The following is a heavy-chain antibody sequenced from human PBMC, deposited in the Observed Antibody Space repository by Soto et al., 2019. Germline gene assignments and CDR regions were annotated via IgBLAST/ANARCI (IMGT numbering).Heavy chain of an antibody. J-gene: IGHJ4*02. CDR3: ARVVFPYYYDSSGYYWAPDY. D-gene: IGHD3-22*01. V-gene: IGHV1-3*01. CDR2: INAGNGNT. CDR1: GDTITSYA. Sequence: ASVKVSCKASGDTITSYAMHWVRQAPGQRLEWMGWINAGNGNTKYSQKFQGRVTITRDTSASTAYMELSSLRSEDTAVYYCARVVFPYYYDSSGYYWAPDYWGQGTLVTVSS.